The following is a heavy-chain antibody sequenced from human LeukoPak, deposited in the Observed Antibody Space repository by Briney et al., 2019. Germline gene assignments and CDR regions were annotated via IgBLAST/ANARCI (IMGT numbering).Heavy chain of an antibody. V-gene: IGHV4-31*03. Sequence: PSETLSLTCTVSGGSISSGGYYWSWNRQHPGKGLGWIGYIYYSGSTSYNPSLKSRVTISVDTSKNQFSLKLSSVTAADTAVYYCARALGYCTNGVCYGDWFDPWGQGTLVTVSS. D-gene: IGHD2-8*01. J-gene: IGHJ5*02. CDR2: IYYSGST. CDR3: ARALGYCTNGVCYGDWFDP. CDR1: GGSISSGGYY.